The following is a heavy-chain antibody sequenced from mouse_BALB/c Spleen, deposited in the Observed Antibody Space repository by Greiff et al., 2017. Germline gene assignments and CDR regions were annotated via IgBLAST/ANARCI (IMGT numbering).Heavy chain of an antibody. CDR1: GFTFSSYG. D-gene: IGHD2-1*01. CDR2: INSNGGST. V-gene: IGHV5-6-3*01. Sequence: EVKLVESGGGLVQPGGSLKLSCAASGFTFSSYGMSWVRQTPDKRLELVATINSNGGSTYYPDSVKGRFTISRDNAKNTLYLQMSSLKSEDTAMYYCARVYYMDYWGQGTSVTVSS. J-gene: IGHJ4*01. CDR3: ARVYYMDY.